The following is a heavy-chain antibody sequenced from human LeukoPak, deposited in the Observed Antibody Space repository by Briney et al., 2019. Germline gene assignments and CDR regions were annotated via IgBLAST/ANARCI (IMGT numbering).Heavy chain of an antibody. CDR1: GFTFSSYS. J-gene: IGHJ6*03. V-gene: IGHV3-21*01. CDR2: ISSSSSYI. Sequence: GGSLRLSCAASGFTFSSYSMNWVRQAPGKGLEWVSSISSSSSYIYYADSVKGRFTISRDNAKNSLYLQMNSLRAEDTAVYYCARDLKINYMDVWGKGTTVTISS. CDR3: ARDLKINYMDV.